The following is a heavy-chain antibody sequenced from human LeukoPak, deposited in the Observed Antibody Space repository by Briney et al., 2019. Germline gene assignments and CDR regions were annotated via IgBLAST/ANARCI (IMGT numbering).Heavy chain of an antibody. V-gene: IGHV4-39*01. Sequence: PSETLSLTCTVSGGSISSSSYYWGWIRQPPGKGRAWIGSIYYSGSTYYNPSLKSRVTISVDTSKNQFSLKLSSVTAADTAVYYCARPGDYYDSSGYNWGQGTLVTVSS. CDR3: ARPGDYYDSSGYN. J-gene: IGHJ4*02. CDR2: IYYSGST. CDR1: GGSISSSSYY. D-gene: IGHD3-22*01.